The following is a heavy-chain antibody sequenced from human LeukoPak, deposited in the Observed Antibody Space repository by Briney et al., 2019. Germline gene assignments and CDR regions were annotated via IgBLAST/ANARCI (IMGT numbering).Heavy chain of an antibody. CDR2: INPSGGST. V-gene: IGHV1-46*01. CDR3: ARAALVVVVAATHPNWFNP. J-gene: IGHJ5*02. D-gene: IGHD2-15*01. CDR1: GYTFTSYY. Sequence: ASVKVSCKASGYTFTSYYMHWVRQAPGQGLEWMGIINPSGGSTSYAQKFQGRVTMTRDTSTSTAYMELRSLRSDDTAVYYCARAALVVVVAATHPNWFNPWGQGTLVTVSS.